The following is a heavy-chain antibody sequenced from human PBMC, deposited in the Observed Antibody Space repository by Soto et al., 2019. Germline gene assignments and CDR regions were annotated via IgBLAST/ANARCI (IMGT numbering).Heavy chain of an antibody. CDR3: ASGFPLWSGP. J-gene: IGHJ5*02. V-gene: IGHV1-3*05. CDR2: INAGNGNT. Sequence: QVQLVQSGAEEKKPGATVKVSCKASGYTFLNYAIDWVRQAPGQRLEWMGWINAGNGNTKYSQKFQGRVTITRDTTASTADMELSSLRSEDTAVYYCASGFPLWSGPWGQGTLVTVSS. D-gene: IGHD3-3*01. CDR1: GYTFLNYA.